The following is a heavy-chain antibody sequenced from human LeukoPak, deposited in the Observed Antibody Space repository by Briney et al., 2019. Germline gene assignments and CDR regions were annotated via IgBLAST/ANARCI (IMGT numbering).Heavy chain of an antibody. CDR2: IYYSGST. D-gene: IGHD3-10*01. V-gene: IGHV4-59*01. Sequence: SETLSLTCTVSGGSISSYYWSWIRQPPGKGLEWIGYIYYSGSTNYNPSLKSRVTISVDTSKNQFSLKLSSVTAADTAVHHCARMVRGVMPLVLWLEPRGEGTLVAVLS. J-gene: IGHJ5*02. CDR1: GGSISSYY. CDR3: ARMVRGVMPLVLWLEP.